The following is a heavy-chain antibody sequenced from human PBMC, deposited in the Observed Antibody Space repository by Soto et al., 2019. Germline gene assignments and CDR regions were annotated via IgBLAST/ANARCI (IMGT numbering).Heavy chain of an antibody. CDR1: GGTFSSYA. D-gene: IGHD5-12*01. CDR2: IIPIFGTA. V-gene: IGHV1-69*13. Sequence: ASVKVSCKASGGTFSSYAISWVRQAPGQGLEWMGGIIPIFGTANYAQKFQGRVTITADESTSTAYMELSSPRSEDTAVSYCAGERELATHYFDYWGQGTLVSVSS. J-gene: IGHJ4*02. CDR3: AGERELATHYFDY.